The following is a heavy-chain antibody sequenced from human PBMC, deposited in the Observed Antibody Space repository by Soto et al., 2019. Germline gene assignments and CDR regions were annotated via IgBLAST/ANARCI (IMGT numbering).Heavy chain of an antibody. CDR2: INAGNGNT. CDR3: ARDGAVAGDSNFDY. Sequence: QVRLVQSGAEVKKPGASVKVSCKASGYTFTRYAMHWVRQAPGQRPEWMGWINAGNGNTKYSQKFQGRVTITTDTSASAAYMELSSLRSEDTAVYYCARDGAVAGDSNFDYWGQGTLVTVSS. J-gene: IGHJ4*02. CDR1: GYTFTRYA. D-gene: IGHD6-19*01. V-gene: IGHV1-3*01.